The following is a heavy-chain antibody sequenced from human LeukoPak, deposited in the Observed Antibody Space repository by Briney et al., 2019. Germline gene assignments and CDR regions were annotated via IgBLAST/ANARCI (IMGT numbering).Heavy chain of an antibody. Sequence: GSLRLSCAASGFTFSSYGMHWVRQAPGKGLEWVAVISYDGSNKYYADSVKGRFTISRDNSKNTLYLQMNSLRAEDTAVYYCAKLPSERYGMDVWGQGTTVTVSS. D-gene: IGHD1-1*01. V-gene: IGHV3-30*18. J-gene: IGHJ6*02. CDR3: AKLPSERYGMDV. CDR2: ISYDGSNK. CDR1: GFTFSSYG.